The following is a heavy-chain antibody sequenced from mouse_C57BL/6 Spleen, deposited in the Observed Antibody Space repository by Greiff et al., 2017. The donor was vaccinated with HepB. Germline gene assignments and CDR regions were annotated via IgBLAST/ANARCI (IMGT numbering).Heavy chain of an antibody. V-gene: IGHV5-15*01. Sequence: DVHLVESGGGLVQPGGSLKLSCAASGFTFSDYGMAWVRQAPRKGPEWVAFISNLAYSIYYADTVTGRFTISRENAKNTLYLEMSSLRSEDTAMYYCARGDYYGTRDWYFDVWGTGTTVTVSS. CDR3: ARGDYYGTRDWYFDV. CDR2: ISNLAYSI. D-gene: IGHD1-1*01. J-gene: IGHJ1*03. CDR1: GFTFSDYG.